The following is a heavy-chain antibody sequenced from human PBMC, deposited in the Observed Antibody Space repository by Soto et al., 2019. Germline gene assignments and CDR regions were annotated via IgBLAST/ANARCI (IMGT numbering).Heavy chain of an antibody. J-gene: IGHJ4*02. D-gene: IGHD3-3*01. CDR3: AKDQSTVRVVIPFYFDY. V-gene: IGHV3-23*01. Sequence: EVQLLESGGGLVQPGGSLRLSCAASGFTFSSYVMSWVRQAPGKGLEWVSAISGSGGSTYYADSVKGRFTISRDNSKNTLYLQMNSLRAEDTAVYYCAKDQSTVRVVIPFYFDYWGQGTLVTVSS. CDR2: ISGSGGST. CDR1: GFTFSSYV.